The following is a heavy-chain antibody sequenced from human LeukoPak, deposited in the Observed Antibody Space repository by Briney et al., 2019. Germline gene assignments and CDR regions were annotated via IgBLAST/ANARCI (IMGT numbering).Heavy chain of an antibody. CDR3: ARDGNTAMVTFDY. CDR2: ISYDGSYK. D-gene: IGHD5-18*01. V-gene: IGHV3-30*04. J-gene: IGHJ4*02. CDR1: GFTLSTYA. Sequence: GGSLRLSCAASGFTLSTYALHWVRQAPGKGLEWVAVISYDGSYKDYADSVKGRFTFSRDNSKNTLYLQMNSLRAEDTAVYYCARDGNTAMVTFDYWGQGTLVTVSS.